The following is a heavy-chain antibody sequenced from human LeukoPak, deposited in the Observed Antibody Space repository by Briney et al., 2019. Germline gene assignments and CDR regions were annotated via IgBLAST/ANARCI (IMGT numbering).Heavy chain of an antibody. J-gene: IGHJ4*02. CDR1: GYTFTGYY. Sequence: ASVKLSCKGSGYTFTGYYMHWVRQAPGQGLEWMGWINPNSSGTNYAQKFQGRVTMTRDTSISTAYMELSRLRSDDTAVYYCAKEQLGQLGVFDYWGQGTMVTASS. V-gene: IGHV1-2*02. CDR3: AKEQLGQLGVFDY. D-gene: IGHD5-18*01. CDR2: INPNSSGT.